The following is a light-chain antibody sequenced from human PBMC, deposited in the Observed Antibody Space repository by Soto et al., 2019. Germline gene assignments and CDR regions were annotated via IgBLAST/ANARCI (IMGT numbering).Light chain of an antibody. CDR3: QQYNNWPRT. Sequence: ELVLTQSPATLSLSPGERATLSCRASQSVSSYLAWYQQKPGQAPRLLIYAASNRATGIPARFSGSGSGTDFTLTISSLEPEDCAVYYCQQYNNWPRTFGQGTKVDI. V-gene: IGKV3-11*01. CDR2: AAS. J-gene: IGKJ1*01. CDR1: QSVSSY.